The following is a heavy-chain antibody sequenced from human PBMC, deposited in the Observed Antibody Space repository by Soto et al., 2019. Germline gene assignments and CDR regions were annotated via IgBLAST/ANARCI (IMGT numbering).Heavy chain of an antibody. CDR3: ARDPSHSYYTLFYYFDY. D-gene: IGHD1-26*01. J-gene: IGHJ4*02. CDR2: ISGSGSNP. V-gene: IGHV3-23*01. CDR1: GFTFSTYA. Sequence: GGSLRLSCAASGFTFSTYAMSGVRQAPGKGMEWVSAISGSGSNPYYADSVKGRFTISRDDSKSTLYLQINSLIAEDTAVYYCARDPSHSYYTLFYYFDYWGQGTLVTVSS.